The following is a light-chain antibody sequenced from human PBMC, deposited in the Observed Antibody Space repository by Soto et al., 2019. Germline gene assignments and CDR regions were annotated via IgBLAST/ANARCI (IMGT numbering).Light chain of an antibody. V-gene: IGKV1-27*01. CDR3: QQYHNAPWT. J-gene: IGKJ1*01. Sequence: DIQMTQSPSSLSASVGDSVTISCRSSQGIRNYLAWYQQKPGKVPKLLFYAASTLQSGVPSRFSGSGSGTDFTLTISSLQAEDVATYYCQQYHNAPWTFGQGTKVEIK. CDR2: AAS. CDR1: QGIRNY.